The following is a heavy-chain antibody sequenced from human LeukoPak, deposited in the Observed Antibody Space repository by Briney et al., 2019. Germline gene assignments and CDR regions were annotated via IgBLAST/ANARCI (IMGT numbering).Heavy chain of an antibody. J-gene: IGHJ6*02. CDR2: INHSGST. V-gene: IGHV4-34*01. Sequence: PSETLSLTCAVYGGSFSGYYWSWIRQPPGKGLEWIGEINHSGSTNYNPSLKSRVTISVDTSKNQFSLKLSSVTAADTAVYYCARASGWYGYYYGMDVWGQGTTVTVSS. CDR1: GGSFSGYY. D-gene: IGHD6-19*01. CDR3: ARASGWYGYYYGMDV.